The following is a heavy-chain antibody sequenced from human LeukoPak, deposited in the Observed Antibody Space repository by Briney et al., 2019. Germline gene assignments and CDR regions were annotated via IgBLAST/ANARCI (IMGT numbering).Heavy chain of an antibody. J-gene: IGHJ4*02. V-gene: IGHV3-20*04. CDR1: GFTFDDYG. D-gene: IGHD3-9*01. CDR2: INWNGGST. Sequence: RPGGSLRLSCAASGFTFDDYGMSWVRQAPGKGLEWVSGINWNGGSTGYADSEKGRFTISRDNAKNSLYLQMNSLRAEDTALYYCARDHYDILTGYVDYWGQGTLVTVSS. CDR3: ARDHYDILTGYVDY.